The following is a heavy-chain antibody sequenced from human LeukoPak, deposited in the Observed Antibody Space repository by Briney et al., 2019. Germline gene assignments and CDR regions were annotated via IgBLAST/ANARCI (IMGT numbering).Heavy chain of an antibody. Sequence: SETLSLTCTVSGGSISHYYWSWIRQPPGKGLEWIGYIYFSGSTDYNPSLKSRVTISVDTSKNQFFLKLSSATAADTAVYYCAASTYYYDSRSYWGYYFDYWGQGTLVTVSS. V-gene: IGHV4-59*01. J-gene: IGHJ4*02. CDR1: GGSISHYY. CDR2: IYFSGST. D-gene: IGHD3-10*01. CDR3: AASTYYYDSRSYWGYYFDY.